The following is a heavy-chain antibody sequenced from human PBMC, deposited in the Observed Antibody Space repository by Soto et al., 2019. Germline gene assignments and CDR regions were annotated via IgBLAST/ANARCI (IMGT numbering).Heavy chain of an antibody. V-gene: IGHV3-64D*06. Sequence: GGSLRLSCSAFGFTFSSFSMHWVRQAPGKGLKYVSGISSNGVTTYYADSVKGRFTISRDNSKNTLYLQMSSLRVEDTAVYYCVYPRSTMIIPPSWGQGTLVTVSS. CDR1: GFTFSSFS. CDR2: ISSNGVTT. D-gene: IGHD3-22*01. CDR3: VYPRSTMIIPPS. J-gene: IGHJ4*02.